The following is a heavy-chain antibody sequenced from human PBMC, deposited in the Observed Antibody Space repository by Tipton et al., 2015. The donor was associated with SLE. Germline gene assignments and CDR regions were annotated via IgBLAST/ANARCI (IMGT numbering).Heavy chain of an antibody. CDR1: GVSMNRFY. CDR3: AGLEDYFDP. J-gene: IGHJ6*02. D-gene: IGHD3-22*01. Sequence: TLSLTCTVSGVSMNRFYWSWIRQSPGKGLPWIAYMYYNGYANHNPSLKTRVTISVDTAKTQVSLKLASVTAADTAIYYCAGLEDYFDPWGQGTTVTVSS. V-gene: IGHV4-59*01. CDR2: MYYNGYA.